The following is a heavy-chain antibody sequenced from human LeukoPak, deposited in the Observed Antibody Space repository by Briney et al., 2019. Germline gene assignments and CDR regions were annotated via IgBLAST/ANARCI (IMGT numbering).Heavy chain of an antibody. CDR2: ISCYNAHT. V-gene: IGHV1-18*04. Sequence: GASVKVSCKASGYTFTGYYMHWVRQAPGQGLEWLGWISCYNAHTSYAPNLQGRVTMTIDTSTTTGYMELRSLRSDDTAVYYCARFGGGDDWLFHSAMDVWGQGATVTVSS. D-gene: IGHD5-12*01. J-gene: IGHJ6*02. CDR1: GYTFTGYY. CDR3: ARFGGGDDWLFHSAMDV.